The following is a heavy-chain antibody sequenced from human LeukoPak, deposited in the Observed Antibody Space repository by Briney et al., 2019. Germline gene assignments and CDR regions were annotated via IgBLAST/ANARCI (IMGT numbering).Heavy chain of an antibody. D-gene: IGHD5-24*01. CDR3: ARGPDGYYYHYYMDV. J-gene: IGHJ6*03. CDR2: ISSSGSTI. V-gene: IGHV3-48*03. CDR1: GFTFSSYE. Sequence: GGSLRLSCAASGFTFSSYEMNWVRQAPGKGLEWVSYISSSGSTIYYADSVKGRFTISRDNSKNTLYLQMNSLRAEDTAVYYCARGPDGYYYHYYMDVWGKGTTVTVSS.